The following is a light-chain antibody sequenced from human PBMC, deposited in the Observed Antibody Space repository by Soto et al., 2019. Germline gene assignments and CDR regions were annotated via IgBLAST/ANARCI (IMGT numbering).Light chain of an antibody. V-gene: IGKV3-20*01. J-gene: IGKJ1*01. CDR2: GAS. Sequence: ETALTQSPGTLSLTPAERTTISNSASHRITSNYLGWYRQKPGQAPRLLIYGASRMATGIPDTFSGSGSGTDFSLTISRQEPEDFAVYYCQRYDSSLWTFGQGAKVDIK. CDR1: HRITSNY. CDR3: QRYDSSLWT.